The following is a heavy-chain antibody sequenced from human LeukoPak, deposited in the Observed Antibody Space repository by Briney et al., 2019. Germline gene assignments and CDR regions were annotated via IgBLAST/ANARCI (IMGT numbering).Heavy chain of an antibody. CDR2: ISYSGST. Sequence: SETLSLTCTVTGGSVGSSPYYWGWIRQSPGKGLEWIGSISYSGSTYYNPSLKSRVTISVDTSKNQFSLKLNSVTAADTAVYYCARLKLRRYYSSNGYYHFDNWGQGTLVTVSS. D-gene: IGHD3-22*01. CDR1: GGSVGSSPYY. J-gene: IGHJ4*02. CDR3: ARLKLRRYYSSNGYYHFDN. V-gene: IGHV4-39*01.